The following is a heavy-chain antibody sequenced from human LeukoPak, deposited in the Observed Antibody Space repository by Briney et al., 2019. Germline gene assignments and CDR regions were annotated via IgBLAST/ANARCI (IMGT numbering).Heavy chain of an antibody. J-gene: IGHJ4*02. V-gene: IGHV3-21*01. D-gene: IGHD6-13*01. CDR3: ARDLSSWYHYFDY. CDR2: ISSSSSYI. CDR1: GFTFSSYS. Sequence: GGSLRLSCAASGFTFSSYSMNWVRQAPGKGLEWVSSISSSSSYIYYADSVKGRFTISRDNAKNSLYLQMNSLRAEDTAAYYCARDLSSWYHYFDYWGQGTLVTVSS.